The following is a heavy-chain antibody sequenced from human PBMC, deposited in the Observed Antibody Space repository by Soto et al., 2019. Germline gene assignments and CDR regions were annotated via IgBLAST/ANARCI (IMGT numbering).Heavy chain of an antibody. CDR3: ARRRYDSYYYYGMDV. Sequence: PGESLKISCKGSGYSFTSYWISWVRQMPGKGLEWMGRIDPSDSYTNYSPSFQGHVTISADKSISTAYLQWSSLKASDTAMYYCARRRYDSYYYYGMDVWGQGTTVTVSS. J-gene: IGHJ6*02. D-gene: IGHD1-1*01. CDR1: GYSFTSYW. CDR2: IDPSDSYT. V-gene: IGHV5-10-1*01.